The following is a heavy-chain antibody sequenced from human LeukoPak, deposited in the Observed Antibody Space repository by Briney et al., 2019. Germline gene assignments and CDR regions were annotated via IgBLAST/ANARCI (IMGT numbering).Heavy chain of an antibody. D-gene: IGHD3-10*01. CDR3: ARAESYYGSGGY. V-gene: IGHV3-33*01. Sequence: GRSLRLSCAASGFTFSSYGMHWVRQAPGKGLEWVAVIWYDGSNKYYADSVKGRFTISRDNSKNTLYLQMNSLRAEDTAVYYCARAESYYGSGGYWGQGTLVIVSS. CDR1: GFTFSSYG. J-gene: IGHJ4*02. CDR2: IWYDGSNK.